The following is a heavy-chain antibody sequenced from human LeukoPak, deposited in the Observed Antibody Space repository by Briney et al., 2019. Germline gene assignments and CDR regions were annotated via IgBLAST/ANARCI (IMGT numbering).Heavy chain of an antibody. CDR2: ISWNSGSI. CDR3: ARFKEQWLGTIDY. D-gene: IGHD6-19*01. CDR1: GFTFDDYA. V-gene: IGHV3-9*01. J-gene: IGHJ4*02. Sequence: PGGSLRLSCAASGFTFDDYAMHWVRQAPGKGLEWVSGISWNSGSIGYADSVKGRFTISRDNAKNLLSLQLNSLRAEDTAVYYCARFKEQWLGTIDYWGQGTLVTVSS.